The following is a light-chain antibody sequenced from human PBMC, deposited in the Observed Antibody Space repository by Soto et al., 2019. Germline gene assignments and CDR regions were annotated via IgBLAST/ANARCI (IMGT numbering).Light chain of an antibody. Sequence: QSALTQPASVSGSPGQSITLSCTGTSSDLGSYNLVSWYQQHPGKAPKLMIYEGSKRPSGVSNRFSGSGSGNTASLTISGLQAEDEGDYYCCSYVGSRTVVFGGGTQLTVL. J-gene: IGLJ2*01. CDR3: CSYVGSRTVV. CDR2: EGS. V-gene: IGLV2-23*01. CDR1: SSDLGSYNL.